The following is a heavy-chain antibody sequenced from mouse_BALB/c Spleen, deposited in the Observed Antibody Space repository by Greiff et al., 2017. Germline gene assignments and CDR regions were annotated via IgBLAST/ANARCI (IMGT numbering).Heavy chain of an antibody. V-gene: IGHV5-6-4*01. D-gene: IGHD2-4*01. J-gene: IGHJ3*01. CDR1: GFTFSSYT. CDR3: TRIYYDYEGVFAY. Sequence: EVQRVESGGGLVKPGGSLKLSCAASGFTFSSYTMSWVRQTPEKRLEWVATISSGGSYTYYPDSVKGRFTISRDNAKNTLYLQMSSLKSEDTAMYYCTRIYYDYEGVFAYWGQGTLVTVSA. CDR2: ISSGGSYT.